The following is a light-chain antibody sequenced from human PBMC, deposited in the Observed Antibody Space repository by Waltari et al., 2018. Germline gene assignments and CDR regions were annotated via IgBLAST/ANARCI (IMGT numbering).Light chain of an antibody. CDR1: QSIRNW. CDR3: QQYNSYSLLS. V-gene: IGKV1-5*03. Sequence: DIQMTQSPSTLSASVGDRFTITCRASQSIRNWLAWYQQKPGKAPKLVIYKASTLESGVPSRFSGRGSGTEFTLTISSLQPDDFATYYCQQYNSYSLLSFGGGTKVEIK. CDR2: KAS. J-gene: IGKJ4*01.